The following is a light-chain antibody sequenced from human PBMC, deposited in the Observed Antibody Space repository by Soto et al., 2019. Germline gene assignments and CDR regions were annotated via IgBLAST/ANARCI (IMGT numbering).Light chain of an antibody. V-gene: IGKV3-15*01. CDR1: QRLNDN. CDR3: QQYDDWPRT. CDR2: GAS. Sequence: EILMTQSPAALSVSPGERATLSCRASQRLNDNLAWYQHKPGRPPRLLIYGASNRATGIPDRFSGSGSGTQFTLTISSLQSEYFSLYYCQQYDDWPRTFGQGTKLEIK. J-gene: IGKJ2*01.